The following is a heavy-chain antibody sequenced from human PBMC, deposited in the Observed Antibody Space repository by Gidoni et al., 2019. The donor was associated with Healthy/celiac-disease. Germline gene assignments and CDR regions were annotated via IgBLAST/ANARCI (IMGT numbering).Heavy chain of an antibody. Sequence: EVQLVESGGVVVQPGGALRLACAASGFTFDDYTMQWVRQAPGKGLEWVSLISWDGGSTYYADSVKGRFTISRDNSKNSLYLQMNSLRTEDTALYYCAKGGSGWAFDYWGQGTLVTVSS. CDR1: GFTFDDYT. J-gene: IGHJ4*02. CDR2: ISWDGGST. V-gene: IGHV3-43*01. D-gene: IGHD6-19*01. CDR3: AKGGSGWAFDY.